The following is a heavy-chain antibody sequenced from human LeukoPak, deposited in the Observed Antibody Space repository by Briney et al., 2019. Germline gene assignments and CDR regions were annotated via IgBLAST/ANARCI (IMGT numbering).Heavy chain of an antibody. CDR2: TYYRSKWYN. V-gene: IGHV6-1*01. CDR1: GDSVSSNSAT. D-gene: IGHD3-10*01. CDR3: ARLGELTARPYSYYFLDV. Sequence: SQTLSLTCAISGDSVSSNSATWNWIRQSPSRGLEWLGRTYYRSKWYNDYAVSVKSRITVNPDTSKNQFSLHLNSVTSEDTAVYFCARLGELTARPYSYYFLDVWGEWTTVTVSS. J-gene: IGHJ6*03.